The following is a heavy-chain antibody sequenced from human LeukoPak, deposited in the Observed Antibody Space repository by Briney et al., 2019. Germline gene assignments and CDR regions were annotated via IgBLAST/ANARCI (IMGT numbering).Heavy chain of an antibody. CDR3: ARDLFHYYGSGSYRFDP. J-gene: IGHJ5*02. CDR1: GGTFSSYA. Sequence: SVKVSCKASGGTFSSYAISWVRQAPGQGLEWMGRIIPILGIANYAQKFQGRVTITADKSTSTAYMELSSLRSEDTAVYYCARDLFHYYGSGSYRFDPWGQGTLVTVSS. D-gene: IGHD3-10*01. CDR2: IIPILGIA. V-gene: IGHV1-69*04.